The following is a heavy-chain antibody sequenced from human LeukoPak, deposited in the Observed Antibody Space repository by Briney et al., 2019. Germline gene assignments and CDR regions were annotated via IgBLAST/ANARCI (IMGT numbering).Heavy chain of an antibody. J-gene: IGHJ4*02. CDR2: IYYSGST. D-gene: IGHD3-22*01. CDR1: GGSINNYY. Sequence: SETLSLTCTVSGGSINNYYWSWIRQPPGKGLEWIGYIYYSGSTNYNPSLKSRVTISVDTSKNHFSLKLNSVTAADTAVYYCARGRPYYYDNFDYWGQGTLVTVSS. V-gene: IGHV4-59*01. CDR3: ARGRPYYYDNFDY.